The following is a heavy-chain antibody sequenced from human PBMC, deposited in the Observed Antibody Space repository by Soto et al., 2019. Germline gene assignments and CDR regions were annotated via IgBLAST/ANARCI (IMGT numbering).Heavy chain of an antibody. CDR1: GGSISTYY. D-gene: IGHD6-13*01. CDR2: IHYTGST. Sequence: SETLSLTCTVSGGSISTYYWIWIRQPPGKGLAWIGYIHYTGSTDHNPSLESRVTMSVDTSKNQFSLRLSSVTTADTAVYYCARVSSSSWFGPSDYWGQGALVTVSS. CDR3: ARVSSSSWFGPSDY. V-gene: IGHV4-59*01. J-gene: IGHJ4*02.